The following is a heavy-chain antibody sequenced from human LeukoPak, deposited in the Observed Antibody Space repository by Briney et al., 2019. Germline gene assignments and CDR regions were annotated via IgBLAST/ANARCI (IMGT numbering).Heavy chain of an antibody. D-gene: IGHD3-16*01. CDR1: GGSISSYY. Sequence: SETLSLTCTVSGGSISSYYWNWIRQPPGKGLEWIRHIYYSGSTNYNPSLKSRVTISVDTSKNQFSLNLTSVTAADTAVYYCARFTPQGYGWGGYNRFDPWGQGTLVTVSS. CDR2: IYYSGST. CDR3: ARFTPQGYGWGGYNRFDP. J-gene: IGHJ5*02. V-gene: IGHV4-59*01.